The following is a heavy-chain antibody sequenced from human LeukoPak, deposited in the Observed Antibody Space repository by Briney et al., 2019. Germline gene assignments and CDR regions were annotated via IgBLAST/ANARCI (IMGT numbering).Heavy chain of an antibody. CDR3: ARAGSGYTSPSDY. Sequence: KPGGSLRLSCAVSGFTLSSYSMKWVRQAPGKGLEWVSSISSSSLYIYYGDSVKGRFTISRDNAKHSVYLQMNRLRAEDTAVYYCARAGSGYTSPSDYWGQGTLVTVSS. J-gene: IGHJ4*01. CDR2: ISSSSLYI. V-gene: IGHV3-21*01. CDR1: GFTLSSYS. D-gene: IGHD6-13*01.